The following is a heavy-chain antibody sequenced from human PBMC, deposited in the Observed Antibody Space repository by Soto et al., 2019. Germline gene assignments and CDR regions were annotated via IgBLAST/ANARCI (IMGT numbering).Heavy chain of an antibody. CDR1: GGTFSTYT. Sequence: GASVKVYCKASGGTFSTYTITCGRHAPGHGLEWKGRIIPIIGIINYAQKFQGRVTISAEKFTGTAYMELTGLRSDETAVYYCAGDPDSHYNDSHASSYPWGQGTLVTVSS. CDR3: AGDPDSHYNDSHASSYP. J-gene: IGHJ5*02. D-gene: IGHD4-4*01. V-gene: IGHV1-69*04. CDR2: IIPIIGII.